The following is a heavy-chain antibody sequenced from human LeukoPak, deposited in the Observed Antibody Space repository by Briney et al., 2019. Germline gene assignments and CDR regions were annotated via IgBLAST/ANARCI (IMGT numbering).Heavy chain of an antibody. CDR1: GGSISSYY. D-gene: IGHD2-15*01. CDR2: IYYSGST. V-gene: IGHV4-59*01. Sequence: SETLSLTCTVSGGSISSYYRSWLRQPPGKGLEWIGYIYYSGSTNYNPSLKSRVTISVDTSKNQFSLKLSSVTAADTAVYYCARSWESYSARYFDYWGQGTLVTVSS. J-gene: IGHJ4*02. CDR3: ARSWESYSARYFDY.